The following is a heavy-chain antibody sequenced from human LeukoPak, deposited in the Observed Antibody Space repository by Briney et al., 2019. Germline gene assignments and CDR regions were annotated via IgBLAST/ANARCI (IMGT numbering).Heavy chain of an antibody. J-gene: IGHJ4*02. CDR1: GGSISSYY. CDR2: NNYSGST. V-gene: IGHV4-59*01. Sequence: AETLSLTCTVSGGSISSYYWSWIRQPPGKGLEWIGYNNYSGSTNYNPSLKSRVTISVDTSRNQFSLKLSSVTAADTAVYYCARVRAGVYYYDSSGRFDYWGQGTLVTVSS. CDR3: ARVRAGVYYYDSSGRFDY. D-gene: IGHD3-22*01.